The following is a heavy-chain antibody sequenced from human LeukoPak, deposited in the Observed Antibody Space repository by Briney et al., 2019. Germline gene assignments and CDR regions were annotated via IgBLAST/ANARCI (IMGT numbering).Heavy chain of an antibody. V-gene: IGHV3-30*02. J-gene: IGHJ4*02. CDR3: AKEYTSSYFYFDY. Sequence: PGGSLRLSCTASGSTFSSYGMHWVRQAPGKGLEWVAFTRYDGSNKYYADSVKGRFTISRDNSKNTLYLQMNSLRAEDTAVYYCAKEYTSSYFYFDYWGQGTLVTVSS. CDR2: TRYDGSNK. D-gene: IGHD6-13*01. CDR1: GSTFSSYG.